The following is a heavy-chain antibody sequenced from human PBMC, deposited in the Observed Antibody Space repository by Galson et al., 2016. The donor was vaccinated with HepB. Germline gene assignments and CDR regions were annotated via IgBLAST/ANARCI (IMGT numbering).Heavy chain of an antibody. V-gene: IGHV1-18*01. J-gene: IGHJ2*01. D-gene: IGHD3-10*01. CDR3: AKDRGDLGFDY. CDR2: ASTYNGNT. Sequence: SVKVSCKASGYTFASYGITWVRQAPGQGLEWMGWASTYNGNTNYAPRLQDRVTMTTDTSTNTAYMELRSLTSDDTGVYYCAKDRGDLGFDYWGRGTLVTVSS. CDR1: GYTFASYG.